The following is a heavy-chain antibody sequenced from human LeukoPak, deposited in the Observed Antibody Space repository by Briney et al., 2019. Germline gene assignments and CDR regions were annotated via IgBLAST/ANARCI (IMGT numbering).Heavy chain of an antibody. Sequence: GGSLRLSCAASGFTFSSYSMNWVRQAPGKGLEWVSSIGSSSSYIYYAGSVKGRFTISRDNAKNSLHLQMSSLRAEDTAVYYCAASTKHPAMVDYWGQGTLVTVSS. V-gene: IGHV3-21*01. D-gene: IGHD5-18*01. CDR3: AASTKHPAMVDY. J-gene: IGHJ4*02. CDR2: IGSSSSYI. CDR1: GFTFSSYS.